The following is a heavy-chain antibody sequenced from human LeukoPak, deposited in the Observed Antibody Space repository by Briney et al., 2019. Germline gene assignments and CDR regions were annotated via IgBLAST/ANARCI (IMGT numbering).Heavy chain of an antibody. D-gene: IGHD6-19*01. V-gene: IGHV4-31*03. Sequence: PSQTLSLTCTVSGGSISSGGYYWSWIRQHPGKGLEWIGYTYYSGSTYYNPSLKSRVTISVDTSKNQFPLKLSSVTAADTAVYYCASSGQWLVRFDYWGQGTLVTVSS. J-gene: IGHJ4*02. CDR1: GGSISSGGYY. CDR2: TYYSGST. CDR3: ASSGQWLVRFDY.